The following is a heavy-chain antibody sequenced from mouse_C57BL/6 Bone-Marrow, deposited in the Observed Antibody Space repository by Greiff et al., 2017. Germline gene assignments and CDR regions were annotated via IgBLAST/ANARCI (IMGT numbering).Heavy chain of an antibody. V-gene: IGHV14-4*01. Sequence: VQLQQSGAELVRPGASVKLSCTASGFNIKDDYMHWVKQRPEQGLEWIGWIDPENGDTEYASKFQGKATITADTSSHTAYLQLSSLTSEDTAVYYCTSITTVAYNAMDYWGQGTSVTVSS. J-gene: IGHJ4*01. CDR3: TSITTVAYNAMDY. CDR2: IDPENGDT. CDR1: GFNIKDDY. D-gene: IGHD1-1*01.